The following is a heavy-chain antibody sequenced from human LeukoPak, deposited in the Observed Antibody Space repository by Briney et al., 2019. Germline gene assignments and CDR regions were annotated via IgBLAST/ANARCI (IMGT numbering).Heavy chain of an antibody. CDR1: GGSISSYY. Sequence: SETLSLTCTVYGGSISSYYWSWIRQPPGKGLEWIGYIYYSGSTNYNPSLKSRVTISVDTSKNQFSLKLSSVTAADTAVYYCARHNPSSYSYGYLNRFDYWGQGTLVTVSS. CDR2: IYYSGST. D-gene: IGHD5-18*01. CDR3: ARHNPSSYSYGYLNRFDY. J-gene: IGHJ4*02. V-gene: IGHV4-59*08.